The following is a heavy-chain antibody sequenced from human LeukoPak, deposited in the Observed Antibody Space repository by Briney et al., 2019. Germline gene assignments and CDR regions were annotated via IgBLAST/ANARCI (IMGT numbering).Heavy chain of an antibody. CDR1: GFTFGSYA. D-gene: IGHD2-15*01. V-gene: IGHV3-23*01. J-gene: IGHJ4*02. CDR3: ARDGGLNTNSDY. Sequence: HPGGSLILCCAACGFTFGSYAMSWGRQAPGKGLELVSAISGSGSSTYYADSVKGRFTISRDKSKNTLYLQMNRLRAEDTAVYYCARDGGLNTNSDYWGQGTLVTVSS. CDR2: ISGSGSST.